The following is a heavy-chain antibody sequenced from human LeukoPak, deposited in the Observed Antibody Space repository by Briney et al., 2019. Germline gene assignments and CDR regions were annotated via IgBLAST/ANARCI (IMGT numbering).Heavy chain of an antibody. D-gene: IGHD6-19*01. V-gene: IGHV5-51*01. CDR3: ARREAVAGTEDFLDY. CDR2: IYPGDSDT. Sequence: GESLKISCKGSGYTFTTYWIGWVRQIPGKGLEWMGIIYPGDSDTRYSPSFQGQVTISDDRSISTAYLQWSSLKASDTAIYYCARREAVAGTEDFLDYWGQGTLVTVSS. J-gene: IGHJ4*02. CDR1: GYTFTTYW.